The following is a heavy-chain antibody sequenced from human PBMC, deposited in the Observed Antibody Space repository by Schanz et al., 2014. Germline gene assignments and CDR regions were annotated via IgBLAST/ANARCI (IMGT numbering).Heavy chain of an antibody. J-gene: IGHJ4*02. CDR1: GSIFSKLL. CDR2: FDPKKGEA. Sequence: QVQLVQSGAEVKKPGASVKVSCKVSGSIFSKLLMHWVRQGPAKGLEWMGGFDPKKGEAIYAQKFQGRVTMTEDTSTGTAYMELRSLTSEDTAVYYCATGPHIVVAFDYWGQGTPITVSS. D-gene: IGHD2-21*01. CDR3: ATGPHIVVAFDY. V-gene: IGHV1-24*01.